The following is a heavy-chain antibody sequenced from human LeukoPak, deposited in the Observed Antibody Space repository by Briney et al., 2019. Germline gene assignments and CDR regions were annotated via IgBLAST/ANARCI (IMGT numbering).Heavy chain of an antibody. D-gene: IGHD7-27*01. J-gene: IGHJ4*02. V-gene: IGHV1-2*02. CDR2: INPNSGGT. CDR3: AREDWGSDAGY. Sequence: ASVKVSCRASGYTFTGYYMHWVRQAPGQGLEWMGWINPNSGGTNYAQKFQGRVTMTRDTSISTAYMELSILRSEDTAVYYCAREDWGSDAGYWGQGTLVTVSS. CDR1: GYTFTGYY.